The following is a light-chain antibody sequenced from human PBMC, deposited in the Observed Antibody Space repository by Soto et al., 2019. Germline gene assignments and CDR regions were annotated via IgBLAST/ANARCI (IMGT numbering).Light chain of an antibody. CDR3: QHFKSFPIT. V-gene: IGKV1-9*01. CDR2: ESS. J-gene: IGKJ5*01. CDR1: QGISTL. Sequence: MQLTQSPSAVVAAVGNSVTRTCRASQGISTLLAWYQQKPGKAPKVLIYESSLLQSGVPSRFSGSGSGTDFTLTISSLQPEDFATYYCQHFKSFPITVGQGTRLEIK.